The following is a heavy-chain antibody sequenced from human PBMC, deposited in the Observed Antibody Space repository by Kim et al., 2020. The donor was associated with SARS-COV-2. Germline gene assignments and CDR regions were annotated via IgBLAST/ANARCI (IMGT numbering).Heavy chain of an antibody. D-gene: IGHD1-26*01. J-gene: IGHJ4*02. Sequence: SETLSLTCTVSGGSISSSSYYWGWIRQPPGKGLEWIGSIYYSGSTYYNPSLKSRVTISVDTSKNQFSLKLSSVTAADTAVYYCARGGIVGATLDYWGQGPLVTVSS. CDR3: ARGGIVGATLDY. V-gene: IGHV4-39*07. CDR1: GGSISSSSYY. CDR2: IYYSGST.